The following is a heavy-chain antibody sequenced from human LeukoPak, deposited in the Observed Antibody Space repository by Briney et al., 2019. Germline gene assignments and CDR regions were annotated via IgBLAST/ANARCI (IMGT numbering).Heavy chain of an antibody. CDR1: GFTFSSHA. Sequence: GGSLRLSRSASGFTFSSHAVHWVRHAPGKGLEYVSGISSNGDRYYADSVKGRFTISRDNSKNTLHLEMSSLRADDTAVYHCVRDRGSGGWPALDYWGLGTLVTVSS. D-gene: IGHD6-19*01. CDR2: ISSNGDR. J-gene: IGHJ4*02. CDR3: VRDRGSGGWPALDY. V-gene: IGHV3-64D*06.